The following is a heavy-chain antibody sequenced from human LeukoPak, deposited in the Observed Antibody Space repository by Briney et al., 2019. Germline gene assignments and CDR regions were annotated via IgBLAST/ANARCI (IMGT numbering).Heavy chain of an antibody. J-gene: IGHJ4*02. CDR2: ISDSGGNT. Sequence: GGSLRLSCAASGFTFNSYAMSWVRQAPWERLQWVSGISDSGGNTYYADSVRGRFTISRDNSKNTLYLQMNSLRAEDTAVYYCAKDSHSSGWYYFDYWGQGTLVTVSS. CDR1: GFTFNSYA. D-gene: IGHD6-19*01. V-gene: IGHV3-23*01. CDR3: AKDSHSSGWYYFDY.